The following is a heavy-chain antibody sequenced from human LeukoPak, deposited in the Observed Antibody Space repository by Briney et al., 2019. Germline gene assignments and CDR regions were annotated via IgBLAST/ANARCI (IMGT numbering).Heavy chain of an antibody. CDR3: AKLLDFDL. CDR1: GFTFSSYV. J-gene: IGHJ2*01. CDR2: ISYDGSNK. Sequence: GGSLRLSCAASGFTFSSYVMHWVRQAPGKGLEWVAVISYDGSNKYYADSVKGRFTISRDNSKNTLYLQMNSLRAEDTAVYYCAKLLDFDLWGRGTLVTVSS. V-gene: IGHV3-30*18.